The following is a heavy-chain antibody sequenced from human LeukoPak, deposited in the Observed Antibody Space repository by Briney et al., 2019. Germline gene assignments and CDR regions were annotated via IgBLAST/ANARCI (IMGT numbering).Heavy chain of an antibody. CDR2: IKTDGSHT. CDR1: GFTFSSYW. CDR3: VRTKYYFDRNSQSYPNWFDP. V-gene: IGHV3-74*01. D-gene: IGHD2/OR15-2a*01. Sequence: GGSLRLSCAASGFTFSSYWMHWVRRAPGKGLEWVSRIKTDGSHTDYADSVKGRFTISRDNAKNTVFLQMNRLRVEDTAVYHCVRTKYYFDRNSQSYPNWFDPWGQGTLVTVSS. J-gene: IGHJ5*02.